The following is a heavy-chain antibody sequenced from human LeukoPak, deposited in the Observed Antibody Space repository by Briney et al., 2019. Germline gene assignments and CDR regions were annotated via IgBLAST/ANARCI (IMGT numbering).Heavy chain of an antibody. D-gene: IGHD6-19*01. CDR1: GFTFSDHG. V-gene: IGHV3-33*01. CDR2: IWYNGSKK. CDR3: ARGRGSVAGQVLVY. J-gene: IGHJ4*02. Sequence: GRSLRLSCAASGFTFSDHGMHWVRQAPGKGLEWVAIIWYNGSKKYYAESVKGRFTISRDNSKNTLYLQMNSLRAEDTAVYYCARGRGSVAGQVLVYWGQGTLVTVSS.